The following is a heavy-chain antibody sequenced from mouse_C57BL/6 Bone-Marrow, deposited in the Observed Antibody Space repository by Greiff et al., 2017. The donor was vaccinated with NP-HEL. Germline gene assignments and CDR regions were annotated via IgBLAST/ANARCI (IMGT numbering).Heavy chain of an antibody. CDR1: GYTFTSYW. V-gene: IGHV1-5*01. D-gene: IGHD2-2*01. J-gene: IGHJ3*01. CDR2: IYPGNSDT. Sequence: VQLQQSGTVLARPGASVKMSCTTSGYTFTSYWMHWVKQRPGQGLEWIGAIYPGNSDTSYNQKFKGKAKLTAVTSASTAYMELSSLTNEDSAVYYCTRGILWLRRSWFAYWGQGTLVTVSA. CDR3: TRGILWLRRSWFAY.